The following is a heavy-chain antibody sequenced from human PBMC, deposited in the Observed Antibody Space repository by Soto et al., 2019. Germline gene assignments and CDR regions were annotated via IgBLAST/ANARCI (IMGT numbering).Heavy chain of an antibody. CDR2: IWYDASDK. CDR1: GFTFSSYG. Sequence: GGSRRLSCVASGFTFSSYGMHWVRQAPGKGLEWVAVIWYDASDKYYAESVKGRFTISRDNTKNTMYLQMNSLRAEDTAVYYCARDPIGPGIFDYWGQGTLVTVSS. D-gene: IGHD1-26*01. J-gene: IGHJ4*02. CDR3: ARDPIGPGIFDY. V-gene: IGHV3-33*01.